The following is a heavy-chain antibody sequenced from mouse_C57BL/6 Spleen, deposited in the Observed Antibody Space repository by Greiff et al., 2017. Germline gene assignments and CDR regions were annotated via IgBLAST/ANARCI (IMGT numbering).Heavy chain of an antibody. CDR3: ARNYGSSLYLDY. Sequence: EVKLMESGPELVKPGASVKISCKASGYSFTGYYMNWVKQSPEKSLEWIGEINPSTGGTTYNQKFKAKATLTVDKSSSTAYMQLKSLTSEDSAVYYCARNYGSSLYLDYWGQGTTLTVSS. J-gene: IGHJ2*01. V-gene: IGHV1-42*01. CDR1: GYSFTGYY. CDR2: INPSTGGT. D-gene: IGHD1-1*01.